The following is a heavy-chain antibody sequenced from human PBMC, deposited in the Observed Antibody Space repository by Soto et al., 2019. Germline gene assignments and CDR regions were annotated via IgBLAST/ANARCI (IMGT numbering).Heavy chain of an antibody. CDR2: IYYSGST. J-gene: IGHJ5*02. CDR1: GGSISSSSYY. CDR3: ARSPHFDWFPAPHNWFDP. V-gene: IGHV4-39*01. Sequence: SETLSLTCTVSGGSISSSSYYWGWIRQPPGKGLEWIGSIYYSGSTYYNPSLKSRVTISVDTSKNQFSLKLSSVTAADTAVYYCARSPHFDWFPAPHNWFDPWGQGTRSTVSA. D-gene: IGHD3-9*01.